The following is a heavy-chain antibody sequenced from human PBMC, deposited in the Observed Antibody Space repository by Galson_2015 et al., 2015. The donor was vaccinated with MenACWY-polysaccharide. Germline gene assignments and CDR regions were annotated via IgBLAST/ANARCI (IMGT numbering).Heavy chain of an antibody. CDR1: GYTFTTYD. Sequence: SVKVSCKASGYTFTTYDINWVRQATGQGLEWMGRINPNSGGTNFAQKFQDRVTMTRDTSISTAYMELSRLRSDDTALYYCARGGSAYDYDYWGQGTLATVSS. CDR2: INPNSGGT. CDR3: ARGGSAYDYDY. V-gene: IGHV1-2*06. J-gene: IGHJ4*02. D-gene: IGHD3-22*01.